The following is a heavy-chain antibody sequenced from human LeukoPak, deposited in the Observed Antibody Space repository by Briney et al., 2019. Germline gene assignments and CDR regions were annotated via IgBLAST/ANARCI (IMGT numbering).Heavy chain of an antibody. Sequence: GGSLRLSCAASGFTFSSYSMNWVRQAPGKGLEWVSYISSSSSTIYYADSVKGRFTIFRDNAKNMVYLQMNSLRAEDTAVYHCTRDLVGATSDFWGQGTLVTVSS. D-gene: IGHD1-26*01. CDR3: TRDLVGATSDF. V-gene: IGHV3-48*04. J-gene: IGHJ4*02. CDR2: ISSSSSTI. CDR1: GFTFSSYS.